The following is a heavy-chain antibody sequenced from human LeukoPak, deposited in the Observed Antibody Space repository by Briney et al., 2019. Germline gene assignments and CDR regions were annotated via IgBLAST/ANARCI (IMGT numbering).Heavy chain of an antibody. D-gene: IGHD3-10*01. CDR1: GYTFNYYG. J-gene: IGHJ6*02. Sequence: ASVKVSCKACGYTFNYYGITWVRQTPGQGLEWMGWVSAYSGNTNYAQKFQGRVTMTADTFTTTAYMELRSLRYDDAAVYYCARRNYYGSGRDYYYGMDVWGQGTTVTVSS. CDR2: VSAYSGNT. CDR3: ARRNYYGSGRDYYYGMDV. V-gene: IGHV1-18*01.